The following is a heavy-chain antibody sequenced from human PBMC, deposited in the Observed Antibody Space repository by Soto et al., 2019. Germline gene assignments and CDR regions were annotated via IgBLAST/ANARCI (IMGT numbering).Heavy chain of an antibody. J-gene: IGHJ5*02. Sequence: ASVKVSCKASGYTFTSYCISWVLQAPGQGLEWMGWISAYNGNTNYAQKLQGRVTMTTDTSTSTAYMELRSLRSDDTAVYYCARAKKKGIAARPGWFDPWGQGTLVTVSS. CDR1: GYTFTSYC. CDR2: ISAYNGNT. D-gene: IGHD6-6*01. CDR3: ARAKKKGIAARPGWFDP. V-gene: IGHV1-18*04.